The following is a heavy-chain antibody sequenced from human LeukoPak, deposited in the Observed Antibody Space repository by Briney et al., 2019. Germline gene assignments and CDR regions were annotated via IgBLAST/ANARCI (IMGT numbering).Heavy chain of an antibody. J-gene: IGHJ4*02. CDR1: GFTFSNYG. Sequence: GRSLRLSCAASGFTFSNYGMHWVRQSPGQGLEWVSVVSYDGSTLYYADSVKGRFTISRDNSKNTLFLQMNSLRAEDTAVYYCAKEITEYTSNCYWSNWGQGTVVSVSS. D-gene: IGHD1-1*01. V-gene: IGHV3-33*06. CDR2: VSYDGSTL. CDR3: AKEITEYTSNCYWSN.